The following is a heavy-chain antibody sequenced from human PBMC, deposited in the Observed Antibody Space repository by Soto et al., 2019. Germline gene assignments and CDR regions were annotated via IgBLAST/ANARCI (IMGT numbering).Heavy chain of an antibody. D-gene: IGHD6-19*01. CDR1: GFTFSSNW. CDR2: IDNDGSSR. Sequence: EMQLVESGGGLVQRGGSLRLSCAASGFTFSSNWMHWVRQGPGKGLVWVSRIDNDGSSRDYADSVKGRFTISRDNAKNTLYLEMSSLRAEDTAVYYCATGSGWYSPDYWGQGTLVTVSS. CDR3: ATGSGWYSPDY. V-gene: IGHV3-74*01. J-gene: IGHJ4*02.